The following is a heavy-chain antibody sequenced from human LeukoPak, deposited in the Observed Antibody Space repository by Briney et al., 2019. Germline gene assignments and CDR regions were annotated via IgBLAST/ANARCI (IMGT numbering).Heavy chain of an antibody. CDR3: ARHAGDGIAAAVVGWFDP. CDR2: IYYSGST. J-gene: IGHJ5*02. D-gene: IGHD6-13*01. CDR1: GGSISSSSYY. V-gene: IGHV4-39*01. Sequence: SETLSLTCTVSGGSISSSSYYWGWIRQPPGKGLEWIGGIYYSGSTYYNPSLKSRVTISVDTSKNQFFLKLSSVTAADTAVYYCARHAGDGIAAAVVGWFDPWGQGTLVTVFS.